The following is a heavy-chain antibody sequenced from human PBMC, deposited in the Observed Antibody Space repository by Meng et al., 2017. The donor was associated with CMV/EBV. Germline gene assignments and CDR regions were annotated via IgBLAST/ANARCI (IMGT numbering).Heavy chain of an antibody. Sequence: SVKVSCKASVYTFTSYGISWVRQAPGQGLEWMGWISVYNGNTNYAQKFQGRITLTTDTSTSTAYIELRSLRSDDTAVYYCSRGGDYGDFHDPFDYWGQGTLVTVSS. CDR1: VYTFTSYG. D-gene: IGHD4-17*01. V-gene: IGHV1-18*01. CDR2: ISVYNGNT. J-gene: IGHJ4*02. CDR3: SRGGDYGDFHDPFDY.